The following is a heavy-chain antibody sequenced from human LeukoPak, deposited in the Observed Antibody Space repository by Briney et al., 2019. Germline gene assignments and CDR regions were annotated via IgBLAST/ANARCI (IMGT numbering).Heavy chain of an antibody. CDR3: AKLSDDIVVVPHAGIDY. Sequence: GGSLRLSCAASGFTFSSYEMNWVRQAPGKGLEWVSGISGSGGSTYYTDSVKGRFIISRDNSKNTLYLQMNSLRAEDTAVYYCAKLSDDIVVVPHAGIDYWGQGTLVTVSS. J-gene: IGHJ4*02. V-gene: IGHV3-23*01. CDR2: ISGSGGST. D-gene: IGHD2-2*01. CDR1: GFTFSSYE.